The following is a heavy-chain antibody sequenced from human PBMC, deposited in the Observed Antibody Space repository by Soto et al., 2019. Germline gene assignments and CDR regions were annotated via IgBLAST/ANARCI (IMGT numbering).Heavy chain of an antibody. V-gene: IGHV3-66*01. CDR2: FYRVGST. D-gene: IGHD2-8*01. Sequence: DVQLVESGGDFIQPGGSLRLSCAVSGFTVSNNDMSWVRQAPGKGPEWVSVFYRVGSTYYADSVKGRFTISRDISKNTVHLQMNSLRAEDTAVYYCARECTRWGAFDVWGQGTMVTVSS. J-gene: IGHJ3*01. CDR1: GFTVSNND. CDR3: ARECTRWGAFDV.